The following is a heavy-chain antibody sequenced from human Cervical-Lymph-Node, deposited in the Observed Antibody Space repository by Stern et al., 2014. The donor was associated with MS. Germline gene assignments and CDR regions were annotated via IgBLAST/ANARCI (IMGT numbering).Heavy chain of an antibody. CDR2: ITGSGVTT. CDR3: AKDQVDTAMVSYYGMDV. CDR1: GFPFSNYA. D-gene: IGHD5-18*01. V-gene: IGHV3-23*04. Sequence: VQLVESGGGLVQPGKSLRLSCEASGFPFSNYAMSWVRQAPGKGLEWVSAITGSGVTTYYADSMKGRFTISRDNSKNTLYLQMTSLRADDTAVYYCAKDQVDTAMVSYYGMDVWGQGTTVTVSS. J-gene: IGHJ6*02.